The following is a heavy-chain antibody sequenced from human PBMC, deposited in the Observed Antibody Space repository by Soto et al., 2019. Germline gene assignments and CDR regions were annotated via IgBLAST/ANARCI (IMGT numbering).Heavy chain of an antibody. V-gene: IGHV3-74*01. Sequence: EVQLVESGGGLVQPGGSLRLSCAASGFTFSSYWMHWVRQAPGKGLVWVSRINSDGSSTSYADSVKGRFTISRDNAKNTLYLQMNSLRAEDTAVYYCATPYINCSGGSCYLYDAFDIWGQGTMVTVSS. D-gene: IGHD2-15*01. CDR2: INSDGSST. CDR1: GFTFSSYW. J-gene: IGHJ3*02. CDR3: ATPYINCSGGSCYLYDAFDI.